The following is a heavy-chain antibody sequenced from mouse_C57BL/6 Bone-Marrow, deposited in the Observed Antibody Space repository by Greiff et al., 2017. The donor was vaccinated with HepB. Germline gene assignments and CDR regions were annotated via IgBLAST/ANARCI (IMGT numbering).Heavy chain of an antibody. J-gene: IGHJ3*01. CDR2: ISYDGSN. V-gene: IGHV3-6*01. D-gene: IGHD1-1*01. CDR3: ARDRLTTVVATRAY. Sequence: EVQRVESGPGLVKPSQSLSLTCSVTGYSITSGYYWNWIRQFPGNKLEWMGYISYDGSNNYNPSLKNRISITRDTSKNQFFLKLNSVTTEDTATYYCARDRLTTVVATRAYWGQGTLVTVSA. CDR1: GYSITSGYY.